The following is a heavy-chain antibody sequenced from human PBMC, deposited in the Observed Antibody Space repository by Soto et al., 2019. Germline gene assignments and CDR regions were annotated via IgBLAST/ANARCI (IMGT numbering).Heavy chain of an antibody. Sequence: QVLLQQWGAGLLKPSETLSLTCAVYGGSFSGYYWSWIRQPPGKGLEWIGEINHRGSTNYNPSLXSXVXKSVDTSKNQFSLKLSSVTAADTAVYYCARTSRFQYWGQGILVTVSS. CDR3: ARTSRFQY. CDR1: GGSFSGYY. V-gene: IGHV4-34*01. J-gene: IGHJ1*01. CDR2: INHRGST. D-gene: IGHD6-6*01.